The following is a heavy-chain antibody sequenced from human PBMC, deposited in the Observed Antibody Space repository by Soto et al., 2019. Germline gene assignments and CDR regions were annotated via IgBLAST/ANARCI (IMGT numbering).Heavy chain of an antibody. CDR3: ARGGGSTFNWFDP. Sequence: QLQLQESDPGLVKPSETLSLTCTVSGGSISSFNYFCGWIRQPPGKGLEWIGSLYYSGNTYYNPSLQSRVTISVDTSKKQCTLTLRSVTAADTAVYYCARGGGSTFNWFDPWGQGTLVTVSP. V-gene: IGHV4-39*01. J-gene: IGHJ5*02. CDR2: LYYSGNT. D-gene: IGHD2-15*01. CDR1: GGSISSFNYF.